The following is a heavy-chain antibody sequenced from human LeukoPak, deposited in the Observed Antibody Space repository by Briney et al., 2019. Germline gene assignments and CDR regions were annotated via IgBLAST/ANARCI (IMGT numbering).Heavy chain of an antibody. CDR2: ISWNSGSI. V-gene: IGHV3-9*01. CDR1: GFIFDDYA. D-gene: IGHD6-19*01. Sequence: GGSLRLSCAASGFIFDDYAMHWVRQAPGKGLEWVSGISWNSGSIGYADSVKGRFTISRDNAKNSLYLQMNSLRAEDTALYYCAKGTRALQWLVRGYFDYWGQGTLVTVSS. J-gene: IGHJ4*02. CDR3: AKGTRALQWLVRGYFDY.